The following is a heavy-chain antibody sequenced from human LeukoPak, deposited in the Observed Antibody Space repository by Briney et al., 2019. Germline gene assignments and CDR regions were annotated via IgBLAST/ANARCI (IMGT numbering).Heavy chain of an antibody. J-gene: IGHJ3*02. CDR1: GFTFSGSV. D-gene: IGHD2-2*01. CDR2: IRSKRNNYAT. V-gene: IGHV3-73*01. CDR3: SRLEDTSPIEVALDI. Sequence: GGSLKLSCAASGFTFSGSVMHWVRQAAGKGLEWVGRIRSKRNNYATAYAASVKGRFTISRDDSKNTVYLRMDSLKIEDTALYYCSRLEDTSPIEVALDIWGQGTVVTVSS.